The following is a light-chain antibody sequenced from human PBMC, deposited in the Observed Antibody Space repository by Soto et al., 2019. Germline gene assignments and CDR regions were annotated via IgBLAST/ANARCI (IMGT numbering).Light chain of an antibody. CDR2: DAS. CDR1: QTIRTD. Sequence: EIVLTQSPATLSLSPGERATLSCRASQTIRTDLAWYQQKPGQGPRLLIYDASNRATGIPARFSGSGSGTDFTLTNTSLEPEAFALYTCQRRGNWPPAYTFGQGTRLEI. V-gene: IGKV3-11*01. J-gene: IGKJ2*01. CDR3: QRRGNWPPAYT.